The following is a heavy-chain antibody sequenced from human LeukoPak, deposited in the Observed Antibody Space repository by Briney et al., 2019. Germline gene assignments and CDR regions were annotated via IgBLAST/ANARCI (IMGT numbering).Heavy chain of an antibody. D-gene: IGHD3-22*01. CDR2: IYHSGST. J-gene: IGHJ6*03. V-gene: IGHV4-38-2*01. Sequence: KPSETLSLTCAVSGYSISSGYYWGWIRQPPGKGLEWIGSIYHSGSTYYNPSLKSRVTISVDTSKNQFPLKLSSVTAADTAVYYCTVVVVSYYYYYMDVWGKGTTVTVSS. CDR3: TVVVVSYYYYYMDV. CDR1: GYSISSGYY.